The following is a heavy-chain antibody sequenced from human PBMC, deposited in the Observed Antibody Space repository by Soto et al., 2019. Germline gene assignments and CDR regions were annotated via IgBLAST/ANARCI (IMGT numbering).Heavy chain of an antibody. D-gene: IGHD3-3*01. CDR1: GFSFGSYA. CDR2: ISGSDGKT. Sequence: GGALRLSCAASGFSFGSYALSWVRQAPGKGLEWVSTISGSDGKTFYADSVKGRFSISRDTSQNTLYLQMNSLRADDTAIYYCARWSYLDYWGQGTRVTVSS. V-gene: IGHV3-23*01. CDR3: ARWSYLDY. J-gene: IGHJ4*02.